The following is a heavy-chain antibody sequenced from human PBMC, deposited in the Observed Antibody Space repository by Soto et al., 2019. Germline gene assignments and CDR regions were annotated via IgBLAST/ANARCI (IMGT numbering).Heavy chain of an antibody. Sequence: QVQLVQSGAEVKKPGASVKVSCKASGYTFTSYDINWVRQATGQGLAWMGWMNPNSGNTGYAQKFQGRVTMTRNTSRITAYMELSSLRSEDTAVYYCARPRSGSYYYGMDVWGQGTAVTVSS. V-gene: IGHV1-8*01. CDR1: GYTFTSYD. CDR3: ARPRSGSYYYGMDV. CDR2: MNPNSGNT. D-gene: IGHD3-3*01. J-gene: IGHJ6*02.